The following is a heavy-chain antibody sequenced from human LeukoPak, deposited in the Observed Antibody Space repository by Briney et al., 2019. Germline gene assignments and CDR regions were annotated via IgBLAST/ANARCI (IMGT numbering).Heavy chain of an antibody. J-gene: IGHJ4*02. D-gene: IGHD3-10*01. CDR1: GGTFSSYA. Sequence: SVKVSCKASGGTFSSYAISWVRQAPGQGLEWMGRIIPIFGTANYAQKFQGRVTITTDESTSTVYMELSSLRSEDTAVYYCAREQSMVRGVRYLDYWGQGTLVTVSS. V-gene: IGHV1-69*05. CDR3: AREQSMVRGVRYLDY. CDR2: IIPIFGTA.